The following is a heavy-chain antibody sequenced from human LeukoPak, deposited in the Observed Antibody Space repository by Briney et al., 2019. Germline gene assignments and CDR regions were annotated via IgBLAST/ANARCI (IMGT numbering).Heavy chain of an antibody. CDR1: GGSFSGYY. D-gene: IGHD3-10*01. J-gene: IGHJ6*03. Sequence: SETPSLTCAVYGGSFSGYYWSWIRQPPGKGLEWIGEINHSGSTNYNPSLKSRVTISVDTSKNQFSLKLSSVTAADTAVYYCARRRYYYGSGRPIGPHYYYMDVWGKGTTVTISS. V-gene: IGHV4-34*01. CDR2: INHSGST. CDR3: ARRRYYYGSGRPIGPHYYYMDV.